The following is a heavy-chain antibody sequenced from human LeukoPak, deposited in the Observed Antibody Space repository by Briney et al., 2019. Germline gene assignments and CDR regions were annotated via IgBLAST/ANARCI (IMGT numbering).Heavy chain of an antibody. D-gene: IGHD6-19*01. V-gene: IGHV1-46*03. CDR3: ARVRQQWLTIDY. CDR2: INPSGGST. Sequence: ASVKVSCKASGYTFTSYYMHWVRQAPGQGLEWMGIINPSGGSTSYAQKFQGRVTMTRDTSTSTVYMELSSMRSEDTAVYYCARVRQQWLTIDYWGQGTLVTVSS. CDR1: GYTFTSYY. J-gene: IGHJ4*02.